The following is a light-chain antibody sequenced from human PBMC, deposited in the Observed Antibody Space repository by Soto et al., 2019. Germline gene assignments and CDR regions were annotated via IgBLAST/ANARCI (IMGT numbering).Light chain of an antibody. CDR3: QQYSTHST. CDR2: GAS. Sequence: EIVLTQSPGTLSLSPGERATLSCRASQSVSSSYLAWYQQKPGQAPRLLIYGASSRATGIPDRFSGSGSGTDFTLTISRLEPEDFAIYYCQQYSTHSTFGQGTKLEI. V-gene: IGKV3-20*01. CDR1: QSVSSSY. J-gene: IGKJ2*01.